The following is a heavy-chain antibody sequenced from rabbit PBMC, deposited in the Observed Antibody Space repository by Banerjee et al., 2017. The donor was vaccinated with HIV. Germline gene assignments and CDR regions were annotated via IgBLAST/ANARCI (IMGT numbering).Heavy chain of an antibody. Sequence: QEQLVESGGGLVQPGGSLKLSCKASGFDFSSNVMCWVRQAPGKGPEWIACIDNGDGSTYYANWVNGRFTISRSTSLNTVTLQMTSLTAADTATYFCAREADYAAQFSLWGPGTL. CDR3: AREADYAAQFSL. D-gene: IGHD4-2*01. CDR1: GFDFSSNV. V-gene: IGHV1S47*01. J-gene: IGHJ4*01. CDR2: IDNGDGST.